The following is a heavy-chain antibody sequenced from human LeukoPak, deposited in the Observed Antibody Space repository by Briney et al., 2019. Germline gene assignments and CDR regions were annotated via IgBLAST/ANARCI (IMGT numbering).Heavy chain of an antibody. V-gene: IGHV3-11*01. CDR2: ISSSGSTI. Sequence: GGSLRLSCAASGFTFSDYYMSWIRQAPGKGLEWVSYISSSGSTIYYADSVKGRFTISWDIATISLYLQMNSLRAEDTALYYCARGDSSGYLYFQHWGQGTLVTVSS. J-gene: IGHJ1*01. CDR3: ARGDSSGYLYFQH. CDR1: GFTFSDYY. D-gene: IGHD3-22*01.